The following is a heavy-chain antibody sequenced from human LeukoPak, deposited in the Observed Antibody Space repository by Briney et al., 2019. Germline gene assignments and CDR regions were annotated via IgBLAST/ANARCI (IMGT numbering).Heavy chain of an antibody. J-gene: IGHJ6*02. CDR1: GYSFTSYW. D-gene: IGHD3-10*01. CDR2: IYPGDSDT. V-gene: IGHV5-51*01. Sequence: GESLKISCKGSGYSFTSYWIGWVRQMPGKGLGWMGIIYPGDSDTRYSPSFQGQVTISADKSISTAYLQWSSLKASDTAMYHCARGGSGGYYGSGSYYKRDYYYYGMDVWGQGTTVTVSS. CDR3: ARGGSGGYYGSGSYYKRDYYYYGMDV.